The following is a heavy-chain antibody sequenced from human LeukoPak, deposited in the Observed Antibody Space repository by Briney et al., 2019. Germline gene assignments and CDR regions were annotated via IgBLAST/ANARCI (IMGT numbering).Heavy chain of an antibody. D-gene: IGHD2-15*01. CDR1: GGSISSYY. J-gene: IGHJ4*02. V-gene: IGHV4-59*01. CDR3: ARSAHYSQFGY. CDR2: IYYSGST. Sequence: PWETLSLTCTVSGGSISSYYWSWIRQPAGKGLEWIGYIYYSGSTNYNPSLKSRVTISVDTSKNQFSLKLRSVTAADTAVYYCARSAHYSQFGYWGQGTLVTVSS.